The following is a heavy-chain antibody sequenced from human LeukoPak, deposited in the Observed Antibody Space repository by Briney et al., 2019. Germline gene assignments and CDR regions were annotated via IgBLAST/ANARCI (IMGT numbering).Heavy chain of an antibody. CDR2: IKQDGSEK. D-gene: IGHD6-13*01. V-gene: IGHV3-7*04. J-gene: IGHJ6*03. Sequence: GGSLRLSCAASGFTFSSYWMSWVRQAPGKGLEWVANIKQDGSEKYYVDSVKGRFTISRDNAKNSLYLQMNSLRAEDTAVYYCARASSSWYYYYYYMDVWAKGPRSPSP. CDR1: GFTFSSYW. CDR3: ARASSSWYYYYYYMDV.